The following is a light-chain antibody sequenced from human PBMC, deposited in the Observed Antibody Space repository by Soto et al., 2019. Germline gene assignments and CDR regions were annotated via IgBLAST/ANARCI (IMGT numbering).Light chain of an antibody. Sequence: DIQMTQSPSTLSASVGDRVTITGRASQSISSWLAWYQQKPGKAPKLLIYDASSLESGVPSRFSGSGSGTEFTLTISSLQPDDFATYYCQQYYSYPPTFGQGTKVDIK. J-gene: IGKJ1*01. CDR3: QQYYSYPPT. V-gene: IGKV1-5*01. CDR2: DAS. CDR1: QSISSW.